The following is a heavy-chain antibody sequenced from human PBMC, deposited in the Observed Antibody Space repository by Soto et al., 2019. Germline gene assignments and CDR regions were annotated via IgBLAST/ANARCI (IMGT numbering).Heavy chain of an antibody. J-gene: IGHJ5*02. CDR1: GCSINSSGYY. Sequence: PSETLSLTCTVSGCSINSSGYYWGWIRQPPGKGLEWIGSIYYSGSIYYNPSLKSRVTISVDTSKNQFSLKLSSVTAAETAVYYCARQSSGWYNWFDPWGQGTLVTVSS. V-gene: IGHV4-39*01. D-gene: IGHD6-19*01. CDR2: IYYSGSI. CDR3: ARQSSGWYNWFDP.